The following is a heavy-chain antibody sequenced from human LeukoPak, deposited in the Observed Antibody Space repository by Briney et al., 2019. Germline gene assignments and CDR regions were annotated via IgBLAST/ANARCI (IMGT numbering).Heavy chain of an antibody. CDR1: GFTFSSYA. CDR2: ISGSGGST. J-gene: IGHJ4*02. Sequence: GGSLRLSCAASGFTFSSYAMSWARQAPGKGLEWVSAISGSGGSTYYADSVKGRFTISRDNSKNTLYLQMNSLRAEDTAVYYCAKVTVPAATQMVPFDYWGQGTLVTVSS. CDR3: AKVTVPAATQMVPFDY. D-gene: IGHD2-2*01. V-gene: IGHV3-23*01.